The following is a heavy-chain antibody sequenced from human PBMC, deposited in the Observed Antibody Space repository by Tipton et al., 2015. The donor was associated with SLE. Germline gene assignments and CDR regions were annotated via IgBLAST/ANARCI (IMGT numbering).Heavy chain of an antibody. D-gene: IGHD4-23*01. V-gene: IGHV3-43D*03. CDR2: ISWDGDTT. CDR3: ARELVTPTLDY. Sequence: SLRLSCEASGSTFDDYAMHWVRQVPGKGLEWVSLISWDGDTTYYVDSVRGRFTISRDNSKNSLFLQMNSPRVEDTALYYCARELVTPTLDYWGQGTLVTVSS. CDR1: GSTFDDYA. J-gene: IGHJ4*02.